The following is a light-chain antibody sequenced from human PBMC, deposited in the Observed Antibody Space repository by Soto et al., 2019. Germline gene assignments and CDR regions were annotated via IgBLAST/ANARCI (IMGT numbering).Light chain of an antibody. Sequence: EIVLTQSPGTLSLSPGERATLSCRASQSVSSSYLAWYQQKPGKAPRLLIYGASTRATGIPDRFSGRGSGTAFTRTISSLEPEDFAVYYCHQSVSSPLTLGGGTKVEIK. CDR3: HQSVSSPLT. V-gene: IGKV3-20*01. CDR1: QSVSSSY. J-gene: IGKJ4*01. CDR2: GAS.